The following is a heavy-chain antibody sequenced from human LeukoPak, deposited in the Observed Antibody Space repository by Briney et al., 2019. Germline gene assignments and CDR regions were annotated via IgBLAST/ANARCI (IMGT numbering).Heavy chain of an antibody. V-gene: IGHV4-39*01. CDR3: ARLYAGTRPPDY. CDR2: ISYSGRT. D-gene: IGHD3-10*01. Sequence: SETLSLTCTVSGGSIRSSSYYWGWIRQPPVKGLEWVGSISYSGRTYYNPSLKSRVTISVDTSKNQISLKLSSVTAADTAIYYCARLYAGTRPPDYWGQGTLVTVSS. CDR1: GGSIRSSSYY. J-gene: IGHJ4*02.